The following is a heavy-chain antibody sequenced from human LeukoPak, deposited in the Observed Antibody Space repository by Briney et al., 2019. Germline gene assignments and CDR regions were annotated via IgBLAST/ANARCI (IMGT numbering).Heavy chain of an antibody. CDR1: GGTFSSYA. D-gene: IGHD5-12*01. Sequence: ASVKVSCKASGGTFSSYAISWVRQAPGQGLEWMGGIIPIFGTANYAQKFQGRVTITADKSTSTAYMELSSLRSEDTAAYYCARVMYSGYDRPFDYWGQGTLVTVSS. CDR2: IIPIFGTA. CDR3: ARVMYSGYDRPFDY. J-gene: IGHJ4*02. V-gene: IGHV1-69*06.